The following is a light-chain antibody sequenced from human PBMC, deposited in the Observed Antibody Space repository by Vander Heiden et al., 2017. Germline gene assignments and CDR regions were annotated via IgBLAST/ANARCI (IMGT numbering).Light chain of an antibody. CDR2: KAA. V-gene: IGKV1-5*03. J-gene: IGKJ1*01. Sequence: DIQMTQSPSTLSASVGDRVTITCRASQSISSWLAWYEQKPGKAPKLLFYKAAIVESGGPSRFSGSGYGTEFTLTISSRQPDDFASYYCQQHNSYSPWTFGQGTKVEIK. CDR1: QSISSW. CDR3: QQHNSYSPWT.